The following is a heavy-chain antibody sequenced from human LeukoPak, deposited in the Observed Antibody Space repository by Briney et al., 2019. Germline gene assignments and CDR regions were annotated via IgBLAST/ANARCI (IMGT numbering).Heavy chain of an antibody. CDR3: ARVMRGSYSFDY. D-gene: IGHD1-26*01. V-gene: IGHV3-53*01. J-gene: IGHJ4*02. CDR2: IYSGGST. CDR1: GFTVSSNY. Sequence: GGSLRLSCAASGFTVSSNYMSWVRQAPGKGLEWVSIIYSGGSTYYADSVKGRFTISRDNSKNTLYLQMNGLRAEDTAVYYCARVMRGSYSFDYWGQGTLVTVSS.